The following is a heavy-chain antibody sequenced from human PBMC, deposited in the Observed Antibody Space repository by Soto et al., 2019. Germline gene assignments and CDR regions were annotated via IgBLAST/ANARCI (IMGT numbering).Heavy chain of an antibody. J-gene: IGHJ6*03. Sequence: PSETLSLTCTVSGGSISSGGYYWSWIRQHPGKGLEWIGYIYYSGSTYYNPSLKSRVTISVDTSKNQFSLKLSSVTAADTAVYYCARVGVAARPNYYYYMDVWGKGTTVTVS. D-gene: IGHD6-6*01. V-gene: IGHV4-31*03. CDR3: ARVGVAARPNYYYYMDV. CDR2: IYYSGST. CDR1: GGSISSGGYY.